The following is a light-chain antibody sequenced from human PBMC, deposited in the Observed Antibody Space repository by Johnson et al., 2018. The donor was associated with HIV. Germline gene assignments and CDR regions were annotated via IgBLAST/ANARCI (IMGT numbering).Light chain of an antibody. CDR2: DNS. V-gene: IGLV1-51*01. J-gene: IGLJ1*01. CDR3: GTWDSSLGAFV. CDR1: SSNIGNNY. Sequence: QSALTQPPSVSAAPGQKVTISCSGSSSNIGNNYVSWYQQLPGTAPKLLIYDNSKRPSGIPDRFSGSKSGTSATLGITGLQTGDEADYYCGTWDSSLGAFVFGTGTKFTVL.